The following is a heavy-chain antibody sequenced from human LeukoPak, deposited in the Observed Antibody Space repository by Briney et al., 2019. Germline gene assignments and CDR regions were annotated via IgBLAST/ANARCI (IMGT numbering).Heavy chain of an antibody. CDR2: IYWDDGR. CDR1: GFSLNTRGGG. CDR3: AHRKNYYDSSVFDN. J-gene: IGHJ4*02. D-gene: IGHD3-22*01. Sequence: ESGPTLLNPTQTRTLTCTFSGFSLNTRGGGVGWIRQPPGRALEWLALIYWDDGRRYSPSRKSRRTITKDTSRNQVVLTVTNMDPVDTATYFCAHRKNYYDSSVFDNWGQGTLVTVSS. V-gene: IGHV2-5*02.